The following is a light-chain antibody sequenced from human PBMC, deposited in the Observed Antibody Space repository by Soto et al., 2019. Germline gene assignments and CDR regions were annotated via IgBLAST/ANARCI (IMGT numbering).Light chain of an antibody. J-gene: IGKJ1*01. CDR1: QSLLHSNGYNY. Sequence: DIVMTQSPLSLSVTPGEPASISCRSSQSLLHSNGYNYLDWYLQKPGQSPQLLIYFVSNRASGVPDRFSGSGSGTDFTLKISSVEAEDVGVYYCMQSTHWPWTFGQGTKVDIK. V-gene: IGKV2-28*01. CDR3: MQSTHWPWT. CDR2: FVS.